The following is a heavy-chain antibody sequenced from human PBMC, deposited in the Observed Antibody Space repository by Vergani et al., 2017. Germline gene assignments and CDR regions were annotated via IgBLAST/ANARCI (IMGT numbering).Heavy chain of an antibody. CDR3: ARDQGEGPYCLEY. Sequence: QVQLVESGGGVVQPGGSLRLTCATSGFKFTYYVMHWARQAPGKGLEWVAFIQNDGNKEYYGNSVKGRFTISRDNSKNTVFLQMSRLRPADTAVYYCARDQGEGPYCLEYWGQGTLVTVSS. D-gene: IGHD3-10*01. CDR2: IQNDGNKE. V-gene: IGHV3-30*02. CDR1: GFKFTYYV. J-gene: IGHJ4*02.